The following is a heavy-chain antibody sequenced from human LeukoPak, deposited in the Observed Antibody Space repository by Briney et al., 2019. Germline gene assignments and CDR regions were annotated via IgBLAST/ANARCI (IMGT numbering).Heavy chain of an antibody. CDR2: ISYDGSNK. Sequence: GRSLRLSCAASGFTFSSYAMHWVRQAPGKGLEWVAVISYDGSNKYYADSVKGRFTISRDNSKNTLYLQMNSLGAEDAAVYYCARESLQSNDYGDYYDYWGQGTLVTVSS. CDR3: ARESLQSNDYGDYYDY. D-gene: IGHD4-17*01. V-gene: IGHV3-30*04. CDR1: GFTFSSYA. J-gene: IGHJ4*02.